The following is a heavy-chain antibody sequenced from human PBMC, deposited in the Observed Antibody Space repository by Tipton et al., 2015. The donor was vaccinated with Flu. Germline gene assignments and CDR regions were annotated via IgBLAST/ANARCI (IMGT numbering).Heavy chain of an antibody. CDR2: IYRPGTT. Sequence: GLVKPSETLSLTCAVSGLSIGNVYYWGWTRQSPGKGLEWIGSIYRPGTTYYNPSLKSRVTISLDTSESHFSLKLSSVTAADTAVYYCARERRDGYGFDSWGQGTLVTVSS. CDR1: GLSIGNVYY. CDR3: ARERRDGYGFDS. J-gene: IGHJ4*02. V-gene: IGHV4-38-2*02. D-gene: IGHD5-24*01.